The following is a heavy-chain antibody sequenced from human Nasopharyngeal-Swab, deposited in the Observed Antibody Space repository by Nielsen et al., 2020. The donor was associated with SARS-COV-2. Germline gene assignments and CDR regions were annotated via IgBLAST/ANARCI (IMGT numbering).Heavy chain of an antibody. D-gene: IGHD1-14*01. CDR3: VRSPSSISPGWFDP. CDR2: INNDGSST. Sequence: GESLKISCAASGFTFSNYWMHWVRQAPGKGLVWVSRINNDGSSTTDADSVKGRFTISRDNAKNTLYLQMNSLRAEDTAVYYCVRSPSSISPGWFDPWGQGTLVTVSS. J-gene: IGHJ5*02. CDR1: GFTFSNYW. V-gene: IGHV3-74*03.